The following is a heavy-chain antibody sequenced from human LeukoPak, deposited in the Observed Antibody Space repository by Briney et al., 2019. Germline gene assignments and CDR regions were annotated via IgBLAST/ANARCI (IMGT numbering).Heavy chain of an antibody. V-gene: IGHV3-11*01. CDR3: ARDRLRYSDPYYMDV. Sequence: GGSLRLSCAASGFTFSDYYMSWIRQAPGKGLEWVSYISSSGSTIYYADSVKGRFTISRDNAKNSLYLQMNSLRAEDTAVYYCARDRLRYSDPYYMDVWGKGTTVTVSS. J-gene: IGHJ6*03. CDR1: GFTFSDYY. CDR2: ISSSGSTI. D-gene: IGHD3-9*01.